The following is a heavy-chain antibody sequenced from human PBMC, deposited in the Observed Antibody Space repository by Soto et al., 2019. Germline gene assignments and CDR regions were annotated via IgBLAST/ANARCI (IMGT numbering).Heavy chain of an antibody. J-gene: IGHJ6*02. D-gene: IGHD2-2*01. V-gene: IGHV1-69*13. CDR1: GGTFSSYA. Sequence: SVKVSCKASGGTFSSYAISWVRQAPGQGLEWMGGIIPIFGTANYAQKFQGRVTITADGSTSTAYMELSSLRSEDTAVYYCAAPLLGYCSSTSCRSIYYYYYYGMDVWGQGTTVTVSS. CDR2: IIPIFGTA. CDR3: AAPLLGYCSSTSCRSIYYYYYYGMDV.